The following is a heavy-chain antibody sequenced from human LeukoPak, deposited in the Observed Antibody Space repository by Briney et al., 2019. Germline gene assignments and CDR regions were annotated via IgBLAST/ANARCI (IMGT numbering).Heavy chain of an antibody. CDR2: INPSGGST. CDR1: GYTFTSYY. CDR3: ARDPRYSGSYYLFYFDY. V-gene: IGHV1-46*01. D-gene: IGHD1-26*01. J-gene: IGHJ4*02. Sequence: ASVKVSCKASGYTFTSYYMHWVRQAPGQGLEWMGIINPSGGSTSYAQKFQGRVTMTRDTSTSTVYMELSSLRSEDTAVYYCARDPRYSGSYYLFYFDYWGQGTLVTVSS.